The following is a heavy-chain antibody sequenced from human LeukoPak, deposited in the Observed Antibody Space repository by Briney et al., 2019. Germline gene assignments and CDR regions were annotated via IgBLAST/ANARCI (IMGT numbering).Heavy chain of an antibody. CDR2: INQDGSEK. V-gene: IGHV3-7*05. D-gene: IGHD2-2*01. CDR3: ARVVPAVTNRFDP. Sequence: GGSLRLSCAASGFTFSRYWMSWVRQAPGKGLGWVANINQDGSEKYYVDSVKGRFTISRDNAKNSLYLQVNRLRAEDTAVYYCARVVPAVTNRFDPWGQGTLVTVSS. J-gene: IGHJ5*02. CDR1: GFTFSRYW.